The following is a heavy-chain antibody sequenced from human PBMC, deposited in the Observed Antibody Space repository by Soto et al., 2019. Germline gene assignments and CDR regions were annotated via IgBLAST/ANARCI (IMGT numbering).Heavy chain of an antibody. CDR2: IYYSGSP. CDR1: GGSISRGDYY. V-gene: IGHV4-30-4*01. D-gene: IGHD3-16*01. Sequence: QVQLQESGPGLVKPSQTLSLTCTVSGGSISRGDYYWSWIRQPPGKGLEWIGYIYYSGSPYYNPSNKSRVTISVDTSQNQFSLKLSSVTAADPAVYYCARTITGLAFDIWGQGTMVTVSS. J-gene: IGHJ3*02. CDR3: ARTITGLAFDI.